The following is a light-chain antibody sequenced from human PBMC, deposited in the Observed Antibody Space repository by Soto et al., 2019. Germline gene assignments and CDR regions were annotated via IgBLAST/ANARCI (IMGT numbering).Light chain of an antibody. V-gene: IGLV3-1*01. CDR2: QDS. CDR1: KLGDKY. CDR3: QAWDSSTAGV. Sequence: SYELTQPPSVSVSPGQTASITCSGDKLGDKYACWYQQKPGQSPVLVFYQDSKRPSGIPERFSGSNSGNTATLTISGTQAMDEADYYCQAWDSSTAGVFGGGTKLTVL. J-gene: IGLJ2*01.